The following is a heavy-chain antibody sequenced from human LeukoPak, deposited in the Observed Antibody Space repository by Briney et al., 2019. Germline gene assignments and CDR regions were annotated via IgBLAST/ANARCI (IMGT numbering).Heavy chain of an antibody. CDR2: ISSSGSTI. CDR3: ARDKRITTVRGVITTNWFDP. J-gene: IGHJ5*02. CDR1: GFTFSSYE. D-gene: IGHD3-10*01. Sequence: PGGSLRLSCAASGFTFSSYEMNWVRQAPGKGLEWVSYISSSGSTIYYADSVKGRFTISRDNAKNSLYLQMNSLRAEDTAVYYCARDKRITTVRGVITTNWFDPWGQGTLVTVSS. V-gene: IGHV3-48*03.